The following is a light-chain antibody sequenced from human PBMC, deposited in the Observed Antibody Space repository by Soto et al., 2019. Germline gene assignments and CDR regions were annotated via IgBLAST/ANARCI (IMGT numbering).Light chain of an antibody. V-gene: IGLV2-14*01. CDR3: SSYTGSATLVV. CDR2: EVS. CDR1: SSDVGGNKY. J-gene: IGLJ3*02. Sequence: QSTLTQPASESGSPGQSTTISYTGTSSDVGGNKYVSWYQQHPGKAPKLITYEVSNRPSGVSNRFSGSKSGNTASLTISGLQAEDEADYYCSSYTGSATLVVFGGGTKLTVL.